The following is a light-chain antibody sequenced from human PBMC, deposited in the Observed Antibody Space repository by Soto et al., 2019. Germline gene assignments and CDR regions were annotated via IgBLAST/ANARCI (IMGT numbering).Light chain of an antibody. J-gene: IGKJ4*01. CDR3: QQADSFPLT. CDR2: KAS. CDR1: QSISSW. V-gene: IGKV1-5*03. Sequence: DIQMTQSPSTLSASVGDRVTIPCRASQSISSWLAWYQQKPGKAPKLLINKASSLESGVPSRFSGRGSGTDFTLTISSLQPEDFATYFCQQADSFPLTFGGGTKVDIK.